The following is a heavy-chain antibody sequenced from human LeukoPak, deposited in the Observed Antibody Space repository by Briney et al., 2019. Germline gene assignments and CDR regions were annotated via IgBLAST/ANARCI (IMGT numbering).Heavy chain of an antibody. V-gene: IGHV3-21*01. D-gene: IGHD6-19*01. CDR3: ARSDSSGFDY. J-gene: IGHJ4*02. Sequence: GGSLRLSCAASGFTFSSYSMNWVRQAPGKGLEWVSSISGSSSYIYYADSVKGRFTISRDNAKNSLYLQMNSLRAEDTAVYYCARSDSSGFDYWGQGTLVTVSS. CDR1: GFTFSSYS. CDR2: ISGSSSYI.